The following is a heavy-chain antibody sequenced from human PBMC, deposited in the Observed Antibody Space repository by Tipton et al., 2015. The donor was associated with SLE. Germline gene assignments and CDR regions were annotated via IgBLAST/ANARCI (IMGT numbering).Heavy chain of an antibody. CDR1: GGSVSSSSKY. CDR3: ARLHGYSYGLNWFDP. Sequence: TLFLTCTVSGGSVSSSSKYWAWIRQPPGKGLEWIGSIYYTGTTTYYHSFLKSRVTMSVDTSKNQFSLRLTSVIAADTAVYYCARLHGYSYGLNWFDPWGQGTLISVSS. V-gene: IGHV4-39*07. CDR2: IYYTGTTT. J-gene: IGHJ5*02. D-gene: IGHD5-18*01.